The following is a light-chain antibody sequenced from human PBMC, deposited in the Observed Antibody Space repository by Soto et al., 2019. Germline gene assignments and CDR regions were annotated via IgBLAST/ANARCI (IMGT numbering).Light chain of an antibody. CDR2: GAS. CDR1: QSVSSN. J-gene: IGKJ1*01. V-gene: IGKV3-15*01. Sequence: EIVMTQSPATLSVSPGERATLSCRASQSVSSNLAWYQQKPGQAPRLLIYGASTRATGIPARFSGSRSGTEFTLTISSLQSEDFAVYYCQQYNNWPPGMFGQGTKVEIK. CDR3: QQYNNWPPGM.